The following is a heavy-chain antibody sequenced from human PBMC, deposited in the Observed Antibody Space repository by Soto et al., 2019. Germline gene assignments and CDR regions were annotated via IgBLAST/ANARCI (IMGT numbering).Heavy chain of an antibody. Sequence: PGESLKISCKGSGYSFTSYWIGWVRQMPGKGLEWMGIIYPGDSDTRYSPSFQGQVTISADKSISTAYLQWSSLKASDTAMYYCATNTGTVTSHYYYMDVWGKGTTVTVSS. CDR2: IYPGDSDT. V-gene: IGHV5-51*01. CDR1: GYSFTSYW. J-gene: IGHJ6*03. D-gene: IGHD4-4*01. CDR3: ATNTGTVTSHYYYMDV.